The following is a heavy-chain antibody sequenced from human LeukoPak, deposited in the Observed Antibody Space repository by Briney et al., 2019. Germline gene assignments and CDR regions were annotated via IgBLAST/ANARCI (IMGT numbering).Heavy chain of an antibody. V-gene: IGHV4-39*01. Sequence: SETLSLTCTVSGGSISSSSYYWGWIRQPPGKGLEWIGSTYYSGSTYYNPSLKSRVTISVDTSKNQFSLKLSSVTAADTAVYYCARHLRSGTADYWGQGTLVTVSS. CDR1: GGSISSSSYY. CDR3: ARHLRSGTADY. D-gene: IGHD3-10*01. CDR2: TYYSGST. J-gene: IGHJ4*02.